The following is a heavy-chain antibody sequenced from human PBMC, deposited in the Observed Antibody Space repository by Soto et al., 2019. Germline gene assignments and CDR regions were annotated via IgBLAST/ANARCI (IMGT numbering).Heavy chain of an antibody. D-gene: IGHD2-21*02. CDR3: TTGKSCGGDCYFSY. CDR2: IKSKTDGGTT. CDR1: GFTFSNAW. Sequence: GGSLRLSCAASGFTFSNAWMSWVRQAPGKGLEWVGRIKSKTDGGTTDYAAPVKGRFTTSRDDSKNTLYLQMNSLKTEDTAVYYCTTGKSCGGDCYFSYWGQGTLVTVSS. V-gene: IGHV3-15*01. J-gene: IGHJ4*02.